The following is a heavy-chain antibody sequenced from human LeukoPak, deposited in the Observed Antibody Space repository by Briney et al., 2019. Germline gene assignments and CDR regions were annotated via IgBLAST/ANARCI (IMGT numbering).Heavy chain of an antibody. CDR1: GFTFSSYA. CDR2: ISGSGGST. Sequence: GGSLRLSCAASGFTFSSYAMSWVRQAPGKGLEWVSAISGSGGSTYYADSVKGRFTISRDNSKNTLYLQMNSLRAEGTAVYYCAKGGGAITIFGVVILPLSYYYYGMDVWGQGTTVTVSS. J-gene: IGHJ6*02. V-gene: IGHV3-23*01. CDR3: AKGGGAITIFGVVILPLSYYYYGMDV. D-gene: IGHD3-3*01.